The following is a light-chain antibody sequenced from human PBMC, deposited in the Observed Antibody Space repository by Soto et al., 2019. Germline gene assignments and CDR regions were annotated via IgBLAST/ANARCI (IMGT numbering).Light chain of an antibody. V-gene: IGKV1-5*03. CDR3: QQYNSYSMYT. Sequence: DIQMTQSPSTLSASVGDRVTITCRASQSIGSWLAWYHQKPGKAPKLLIYKASSLQSGVPSRFSGSGSGTDFTLTISSLQPDDFATYCCQQYNSYSMYTFGQGTKLEI. CDR1: QSIGSW. J-gene: IGKJ2*01. CDR2: KAS.